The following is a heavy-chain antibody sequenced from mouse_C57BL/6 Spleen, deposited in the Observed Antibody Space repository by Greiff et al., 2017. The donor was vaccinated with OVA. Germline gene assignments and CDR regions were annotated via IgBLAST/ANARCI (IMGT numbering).Heavy chain of an antibody. D-gene: IGHD1-2*01. CDR2: ISDGGSYT. V-gene: IGHV5-4*01. Sequence: EVKVVESGGGLVKPGGSLKLSCAASGFTFSSYAMSWVRQTPEKRLEWVATISDGGSYTYYPDNVKGRFTISRDNAKNNLYLQMSHLKSEDTAMYYCARDGSSYYYAMDYWGQGTSVTVSS. CDR1: GFTFSSYA. J-gene: IGHJ4*01. CDR3: ARDGSSYYYAMDY.